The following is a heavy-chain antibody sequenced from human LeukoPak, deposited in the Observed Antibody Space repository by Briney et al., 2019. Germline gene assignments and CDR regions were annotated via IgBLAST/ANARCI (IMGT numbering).Heavy chain of an antibody. V-gene: IGHV1-69*05. CDR3: ARGTDCSGGSCYSADY. Sequence: SVKVSCKASGGTFSSYAISWVRQAPGQGLEWMGGIIPIFGTANYAQKFQGRVTITTDESTSTAYMELSSLRSEDTAVYYCARGTDCSGGSCYSADYWGQGTLVTVSS. J-gene: IGHJ4*02. D-gene: IGHD2-15*01. CDR2: IIPIFGTA. CDR1: GGTFSSYA.